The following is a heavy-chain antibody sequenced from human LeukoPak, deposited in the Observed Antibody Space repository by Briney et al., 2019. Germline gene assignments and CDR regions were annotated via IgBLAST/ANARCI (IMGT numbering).Heavy chain of an antibody. CDR1: GYTFTSYY. CDR3: ARDRAYYDSSGYYDY. CDR2: INPSGGST. D-gene: IGHD3-22*01. V-gene: IGHV1-46*03. Sequence: ASVKVSCKASGYTFTSYYMHWVRQAPGQGLERMGIINPSGGSTSYAQKFQGRVTMTRDTSTSTVYMELSSLRSEDTAVYYCARDRAYYDSSGYYDYWGQGTLVTVSS. J-gene: IGHJ4*02.